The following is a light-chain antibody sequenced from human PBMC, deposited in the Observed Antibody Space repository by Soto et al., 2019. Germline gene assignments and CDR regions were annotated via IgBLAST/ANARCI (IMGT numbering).Light chain of an antibody. Sequence: EIVMTQSPATLSVSPGERATLSCRASQSISNNLAWYQQKPSQAPRLLIYDASTRATGIPAKFSGSGSGTEFTLTISSLQSEDFAVYYCQQYNNWPPLTFGGGTKVEIK. J-gene: IGKJ4*01. V-gene: IGKV3-15*01. CDR3: QQYNNWPPLT. CDR2: DAS. CDR1: QSISNN.